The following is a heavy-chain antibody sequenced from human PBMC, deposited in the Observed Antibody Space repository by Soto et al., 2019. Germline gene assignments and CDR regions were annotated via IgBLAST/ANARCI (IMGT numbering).Heavy chain of an antibody. CDR3: VKGNQLLRYYFEF. CDR1: GFTFSNYA. CDR2: ITSDGDST. V-gene: IGHV3-64D*06. J-gene: IGHJ4*01. Sequence: XGSLRLSCAVSGFTFSNYAMHWVRQAPGKGLEYVSGITSDGDSTWHADSVKDRFTISRDNSKNTLFLQMSSLRVEDTAIYFCVKGNQLLRYYFEFWGPGTLATVSS. D-gene: IGHD2-15*01.